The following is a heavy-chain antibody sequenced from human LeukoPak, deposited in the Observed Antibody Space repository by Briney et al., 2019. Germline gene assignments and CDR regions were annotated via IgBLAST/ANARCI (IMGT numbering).Heavy chain of an antibody. J-gene: IGHJ4*02. Sequence: GGSLRLSCAASGFTFSSYAMHWVRQAPGKGLEWVAVISYDGSNKYYANSVKGRFTISRDNSKNTLYLQMNSLRAEDTAVYYCAREAYVAVAVHFDYWGQGTLVTVSS. CDR2: ISYDGSNK. CDR1: GFTFSSYA. D-gene: IGHD6-19*01. CDR3: AREAYVAVAVHFDY. V-gene: IGHV3-30*04.